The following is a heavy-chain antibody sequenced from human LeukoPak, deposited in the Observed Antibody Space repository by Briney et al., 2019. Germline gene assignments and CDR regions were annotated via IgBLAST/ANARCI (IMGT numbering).Heavy chain of an antibody. CDR3: AKSGCSSSSCPGFL. J-gene: IGHJ4*02. D-gene: IGHD2-2*01. CDR2: IYTSGTT. Sequence: SETLSLTCTVSGGSISSGYNYWSWIRQPAGMGLEWIGRIYTSGTTNYNPSLKSRVTISQDTSNNQFSLKLRSATAADTAVYYCAKSGCSSSSCPGFLWGQGTLVTVSS. CDR1: GGSISSGYNY. V-gene: IGHV4-61*02.